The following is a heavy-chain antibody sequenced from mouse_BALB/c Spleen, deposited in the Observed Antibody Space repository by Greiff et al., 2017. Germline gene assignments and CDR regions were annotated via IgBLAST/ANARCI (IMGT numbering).Heavy chain of an antibody. Sequence: EVQLVESGGGLVKPGGSLKLSCAASGFTFSSYTMSWVRQTPEKRLEWVATISSGGSYTYYPDSVKGRFTISRDNAKNTLYLQMSSLKSEDTAMYYCTRAYDGYYVFAYWGQGTLVTVSA. CDR1: GFTFSSYT. J-gene: IGHJ3*01. D-gene: IGHD2-3*01. CDR2: ISSGGSYT. CDR3: TRAYDGYYVFAY. V-gene: IGHV5-6-4*01.